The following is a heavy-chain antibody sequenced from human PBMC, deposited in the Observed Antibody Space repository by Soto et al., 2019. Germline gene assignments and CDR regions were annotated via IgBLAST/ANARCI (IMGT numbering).Heavy chain of an antibody. D-gene: IGHD3-9*01. CDR3: ARDPGLPGRYWYFDL. J-gene: IGHJ2*01. CDR2: VKPKRGDA. Sequence: QVVLVQSGAEVKKPGDSVKVSCKSSGYKFTDYYIHWVRQAPGQGPEWMGWVKPKRGDAVYAQKFQAWVPMTRDTATTTAYLEVNRLKPDDTAVYFCARDPGLPGRYWYFDLWGRGTLVTVSS. V-gene: IGHV1-2*04. CDR1: GYKFTDYY.